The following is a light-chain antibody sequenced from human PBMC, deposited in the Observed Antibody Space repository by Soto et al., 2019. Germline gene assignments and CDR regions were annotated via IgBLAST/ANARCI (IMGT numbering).Light chain of an antibody. CDR2: GAS. Sequence: DIKLTQSPSFLSASVGDKVTITCRASQAISRSLAWYQQNPGKAPKLLIYGASTLQSGVPSSLSGSGSGTEFTLTIGSLQPEDFATYYWQQLNSYPLAFGGGDKVEMK. CDR3: QQLNSYPLA. CDR1: QAISRS. V-gene: IGKV1-9*01. J-gene: IGKJ4*01.